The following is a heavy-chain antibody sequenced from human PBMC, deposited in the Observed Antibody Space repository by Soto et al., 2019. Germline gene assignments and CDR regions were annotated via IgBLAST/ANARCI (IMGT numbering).Heavy chain of an antibody. D-gene: IGHD3-3*01. V-gene: IGHV3-23*01. J-gene: IGHJ5*02. CDR1: GFTFNNYA. CDR3: AKGRGYDFFEWFDP. Sequence: EVQLLESGGGLVQPGGSLRLCCAASGFTFNNYAMSWVRQAPGKGLEWVSAIGGGGGTTYYAYSVKGRFTISRDNSKNTGCLQMNSLCPEDTALYYCAKGRGYDFFEWFDPWGQGTLVTVSS. CDR2: IGGGGGTT.